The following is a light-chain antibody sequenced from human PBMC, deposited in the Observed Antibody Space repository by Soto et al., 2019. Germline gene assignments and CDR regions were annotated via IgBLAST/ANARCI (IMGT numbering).Light chain of an antibody. J-gene: IGLJ2*01. CDR1: SSNIGINY. Sequence: QSVLTQPPSASGTPGQRVTISCSGSSSNIGINYVYWYQQLPGTAPKLLIYRNNQRPSGFPDRFSGSKSGTSASLAISGLRSDDEADYYCAAWDDSLSGVVFGGGTKLTVL. V-gene: IGLV1-47*01. CDR3: AAWDDSLSGVV. CDR2: RNN.